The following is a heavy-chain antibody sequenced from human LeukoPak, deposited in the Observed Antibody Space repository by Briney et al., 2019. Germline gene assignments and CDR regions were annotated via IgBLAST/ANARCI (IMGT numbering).Heavy chain of an antibody. CDR1: GFTFSSYS. D-gene: IGHD1-26*01. CDR2: ISSSSSTI. CDR3: ARDRWELLAFDI. V-gene: IGHV3-48*01. J-gene: IGHJ3*02. Sequence: PGGSLRFSCAASGFTFSSYSMNWVRQAPGKGLEWVSYISSSSSTIYYADSVKGRFTISRDNAKNSLYLQMNSLRAEDTAVYYCARDRWELLAFDIWGQGTMVTVPS.